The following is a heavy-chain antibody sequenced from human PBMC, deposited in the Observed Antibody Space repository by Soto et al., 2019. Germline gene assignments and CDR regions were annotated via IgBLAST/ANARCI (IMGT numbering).Heavy chain of an antibody. J-gene: IGHJ4*02. Sequence: EVQLEESGGALVQPGGSPRLSCAASGFTFKTYNMNWVRQAPGKGLEWVSYIGTSGTPVYYADSVKGRFTLSRDNAKNSLFLQMHSLRDEDTALYFCARDPSTDSSGWYSFDYWGQGTLVTVSS. D-gene: IGHD6-19*01. CDR2: IGTSGTPV. CDR3: ARDPSTDSSGWYSFDY. V-gene: IGHV3-48*02. CDR1: GFTFKTYN.